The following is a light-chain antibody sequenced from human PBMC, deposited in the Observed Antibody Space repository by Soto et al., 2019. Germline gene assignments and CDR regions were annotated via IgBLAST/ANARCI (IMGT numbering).Light chain of an antibody. CDR1: QSISRY. CDR3: QQSYSSRRYT. Sequence: DIQMTQSPSSLSASVGDRVTITCRASQSISRYLNWYQQKPGKPPILLIYSASTLHSGVPSRFSGSGSGTDFTLTISSLQPEDFATYYCQQSYSSRRYTFGQGTKLEIK. CDR2: SAS. J-gene: IGKJ2*01. V-gene: IGKV1-39*01.